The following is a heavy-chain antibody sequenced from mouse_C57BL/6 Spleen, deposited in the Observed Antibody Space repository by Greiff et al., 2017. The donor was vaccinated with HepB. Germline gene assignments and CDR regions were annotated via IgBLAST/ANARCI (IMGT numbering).Heavy chain of an antibody. Sequence: VQLQQSGAELARPGASVKLSCKASGYTFTSYGISWVKQRTGQGLEWIGEIYPRSGNTYYNEKFKGKATLTADKSSSTAYMELRSLTSEDSAVYFCAREGITTVVARSFDYWGQGTTLTVSS. CDR3: AREGITTVVARSFDY. CDR1: GYTFTSYG. V-gene: IGHV1-81*01. J-gene: IGHJ2*01. D-gene: IGHD1-1*01. CDR2: IYPRSGNT.